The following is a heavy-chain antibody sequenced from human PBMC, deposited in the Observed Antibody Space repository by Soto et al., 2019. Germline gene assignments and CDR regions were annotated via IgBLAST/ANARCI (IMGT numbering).Heavy chain of an antibody. J-gene: IGHJ4*02. Sequence: PVGSLRLSCAASGFTFSSYSMNWVRQAPGKGLEWVSSISSSSSYIYYADSVKGRFTISRDNAKNSLYLQMNSLRAEDTAVYYCARDRGSSGWYGDYWGQGTLVTVSS. D-gene: IGHD6-19*01. V-gene: IGHV3-21*01. CDR3: ARDRGSSGWYGDY. CDR1: GFTFSSYS. CDR2: ISSSSSYI.